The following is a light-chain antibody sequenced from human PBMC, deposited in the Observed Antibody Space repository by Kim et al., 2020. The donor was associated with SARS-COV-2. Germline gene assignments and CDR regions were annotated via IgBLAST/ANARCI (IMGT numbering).Light chain of an antibody. Sequence: SSELAQDPAVSVALGQTVRITCQGDSLRSYYASWYQQKPGQAPVLVIYGKNNRPSGIPDRFSGSSPGNTASLTITGAQAEDEADYYCNSRDSSGNLWLFG. V-gene: IGLV3-19*01. CDR2: GKN. J-gene: IGLJ2*01. CDR1: SLRSYY. CDR3: NSRDSSGNLWL.